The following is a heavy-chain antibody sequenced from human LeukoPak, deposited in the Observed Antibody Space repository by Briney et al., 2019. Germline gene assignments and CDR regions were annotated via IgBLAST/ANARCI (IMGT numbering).Heavy chain of an antibody. D-gene: IGHD3-16*01. CDR3: AGFIWGIGFDP. J-gene: IGHJ5*02. Sequence: PSETLSLTCAVYGGSFRGFYWSWIRQPPGKGLEWIGEIYHSGRTNSNPSLKSRVTISVDTSKTHFSLELTSVTAADTAVYYCAGFIWGIGFDPWGKGTLVTVSS. CDR2: IYHSGRT. CDR1: GGSFRGFY. V-gene: IGHV4-34*01.